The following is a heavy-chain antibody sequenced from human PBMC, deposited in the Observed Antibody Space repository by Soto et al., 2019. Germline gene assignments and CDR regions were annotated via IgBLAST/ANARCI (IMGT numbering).Heavy chain of an antibody. CDR1: GDSVSSNSAA. CDR3: ARMGSSSFYYYYGMDV. D-gene: IGHD6-6*01. V-gene: IGHV6-1*01. CDR2: TYYRSKWYN. J-gene: IGHJ6*02. Sequence: SETLSLTCAISGDSVSSNSAAWNWIRQSPSRGLEWLGRTYYRSKWYNDYAVSVKSRITINPDTSKNQFSLQLNSVTPEDTAVYYCARMGSSSFYYYYGMDVWGQGTTVTVSS.